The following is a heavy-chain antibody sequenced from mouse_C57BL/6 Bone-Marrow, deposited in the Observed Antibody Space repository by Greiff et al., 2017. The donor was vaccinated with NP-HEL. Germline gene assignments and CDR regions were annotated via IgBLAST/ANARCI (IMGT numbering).Heavy chain of an antibody. V-gene: IGHV3-1*01. CDR2: ISYSGST. Sequence: EVKLVESGPGMVKPSQSLSLTCTVTGYSITSGYDWHWIRHFPGNKLEWMGYISYSGSTNYNPSLKSRISITHDTSKNPFFLKLNSVTTEDTATYYCARDDGYFYFDYWGQGTTLTVSS. D-gene: IGHD2-3*01. CDR1: GYSITSGYD. J-gene: IGHJ2*01. CDR3: ARDDGYFYFDY.